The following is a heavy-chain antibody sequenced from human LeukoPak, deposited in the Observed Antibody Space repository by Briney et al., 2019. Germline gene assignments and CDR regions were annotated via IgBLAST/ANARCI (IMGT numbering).Heavy chain of an antibody. Sequence: GGSLRLSCAASGFTFSDYYMSWIRQAPGKGLEWVSYISSSGSTIYYADSVKGRFTISRDYAKNSLYLQMNSLRAEDTAVYYCARDSYDSSGLFDYWGQGTLVTVSS. CDR2: ISSSGSTI. CDR1: GFTFSDYY. V-gene: IGHV3-11*01. J-gene: IGHJ4*02. D-gene: IGHD3-22*01. CDR3: ARDSYDSSGLFDY.